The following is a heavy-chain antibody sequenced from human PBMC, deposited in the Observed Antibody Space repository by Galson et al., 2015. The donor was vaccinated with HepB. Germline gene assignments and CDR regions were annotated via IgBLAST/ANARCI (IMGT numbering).Heavy chain of an antibody. D-gene: IGHD4-17*01. CDR1: GFTFSNYW. Sequence: SLRLPCAASGFTFSNYWMSWVRQAPGKGLEWVANIKQDGSEKHYVDSVKGRFTISRDNVKNSLYLQMSTLRAEDTAVYYCARAIYGDWGSDAFDIWGQGTMVTVSS. CDR2: IKQDGSEK. J-gene: IGHJ3*02. V-gene: IGHV3-7*01. CDR3: ARAIYGDWGSDAFDI.